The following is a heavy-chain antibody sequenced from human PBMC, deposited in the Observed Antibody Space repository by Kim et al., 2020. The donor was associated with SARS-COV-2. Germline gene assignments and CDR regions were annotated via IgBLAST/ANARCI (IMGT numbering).Heavy chain of an antibody. Sequence: ESVKGRFTISRDNSKNTLNLQMNSLRAEDTAVYYCAKAYRNCDSSGYYSYWGQGTLVTVSS. V-gene: IGHV3-30*02. D-gene: IGHD3-22*01. J-gene: IGHJ4*02. CDR3: AKAYRNCDSSGYYSY.